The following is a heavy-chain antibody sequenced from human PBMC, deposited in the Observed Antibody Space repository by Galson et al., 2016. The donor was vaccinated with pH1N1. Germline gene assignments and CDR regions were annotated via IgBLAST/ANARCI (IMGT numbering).Heavy chain of an antibody. CDR3: ARESLEWLIISGRRVELNWFDY. D-gene: IGHD3-3*01. V-gene: IGHV4-61*02. Sequence: TLSLTCTVSGGSISSDSDYWTWIRQPAGKGLEWIGRMSGTGTTNYNPSLKSRVTIATAKSKNQFSLKMASVTVADTAVSFCARESLEWLIISGRRVELNWFDYWGQGTLVTVST. CDR1: GGSISSDSDY. J-gene: IGHJ5*01. CDR2: MSGTGTT.